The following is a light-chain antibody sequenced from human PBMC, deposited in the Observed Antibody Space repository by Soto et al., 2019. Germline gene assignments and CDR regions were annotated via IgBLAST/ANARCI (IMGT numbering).Light chain of an antibody. V-gene: IGKV3-11*01. J-gene: IGKJ1*01. Sequence: IAVAHSSVTLSLTPGQRATLSCRASQSVNKYLAWFQQKLGQPPRLLIYDTSNRATGIPPRFSGSGPGTDFTLIISSLEPEDFAVYYCQQRFNWPWTFGQGTKV. CDR2: DTS. CDR3: QQRFNWPWT. CDR1: QSVNKY.